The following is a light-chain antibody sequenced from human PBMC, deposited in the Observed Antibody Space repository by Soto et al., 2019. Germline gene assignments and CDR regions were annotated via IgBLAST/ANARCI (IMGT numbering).Light chain of an antibody. Sequence: QSVLTQPASVSGSPGQAIRSACTGGSGDVGDYNYVSWYQQHPGKVPKLILYEVTNRPSGVSHRFSGSKSGNTASLTISGLQAEDEGDYYCCSYTSISTEVFGSGTKVTVL. V-gene: IGLV2-14*01. CDR1: SGDVGDYNY. CDR2: EVT. CDR3: CSYTSISTEV. J-gene: IGLJ1*01.